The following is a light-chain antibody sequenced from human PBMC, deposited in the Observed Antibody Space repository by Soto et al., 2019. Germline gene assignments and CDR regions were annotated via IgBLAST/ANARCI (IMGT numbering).Light chain of an antibody. Sequence: HSALTQPASVSGSPGQSITITCTGSSSDVGAYDYVSWYQQHPGKAPKLMIYEVSNRPSGVSNRFSGSKSGNTASLTISGLQAEDEADYYCSSYTSSSTDVFGTGTKVTVL. CDR1: SSDVGAYDY. CDR3: SSYTSSSTDV. J-gene: IGLJ1*01. V-gene: IGLV2-14*01. CDR2: EVS.